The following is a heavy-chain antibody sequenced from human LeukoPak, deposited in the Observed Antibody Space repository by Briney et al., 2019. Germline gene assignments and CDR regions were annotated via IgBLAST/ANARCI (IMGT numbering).Heavy chain of an antibody. Sequence: GGSLRLSCAASGFTFSSYSMNWVRQAPGKGLEWVSSISSTSSYIYYADSVKGRFTISRDNSKNSLYLQMNSLRAEDMAVYYCARASIAVAAGLQYWGQGTLVTVSS. CDR1: GFTFSSYS. CDR3: ARASIAVAAGLQY. V-gene: IGHV3-21*01. CDR2: ISSTSSYI. J-gene: IGHJ4*02. D-gene: IGHD6-19*01.